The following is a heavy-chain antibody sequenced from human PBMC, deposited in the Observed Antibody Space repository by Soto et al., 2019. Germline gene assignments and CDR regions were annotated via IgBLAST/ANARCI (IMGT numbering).Heavy chain of an antibody. V-gene: IGHV4-59*12. CDR3: ARGRPWELYDY. CDR1: GGSISTYY. CDR2: IYYSGST. D-gene: IGHD1-26*01. J-gene: IGHJ4*02. Sequence: ETLSLTCTVSGGSISTYYWSWIRQPPGKGLEWVGYIYYSGSTNYNPSLKSRVTISVDTSNNQFSLKLSSMTAADTAVYYCARGRPWELYDYWGQGTLVTVSS.